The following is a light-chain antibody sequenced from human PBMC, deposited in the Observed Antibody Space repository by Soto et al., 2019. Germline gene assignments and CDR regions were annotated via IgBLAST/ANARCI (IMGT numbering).Light chain of an antibody. CDR2: GAS. CDR1: QSVSSSY. Sequence: EIVLTQSPGTLPLSPGERATLSCRASQSVSSSYLAWYQQKPGQAPRLLIYGASSRATGIPDRFSGSGSGTDFTLTISRLEPEDFAVYYCQQYGSSPSTFGQGTKVDI. V-gene: IGKV3-20*01. J-gene: IGKJ1*01. CDR3: QQYGSSPST.